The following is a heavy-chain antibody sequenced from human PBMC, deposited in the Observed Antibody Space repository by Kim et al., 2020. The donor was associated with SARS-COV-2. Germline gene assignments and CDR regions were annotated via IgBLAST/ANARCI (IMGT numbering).Heavy chain of an antibody. CDR2: IWYDGSNK. D-gene: IGHD5-18*01. CDR3: ARDARGYSYGYIGAFDI. J-gene: IGHJ3*02. Sequence: GGSLRLSCAASGFTFSSYGMHWVRQAPGKGLEWVAVIWYDGSNKYYADSVKGRFTISRDNSKNTLYLQMNSLRAEDTAVYYCARDARGYSYGYIGAFDIWGQGTMVTVSS. V-gene: IGHV3-33*01. CDR1: GFTFSSYG.